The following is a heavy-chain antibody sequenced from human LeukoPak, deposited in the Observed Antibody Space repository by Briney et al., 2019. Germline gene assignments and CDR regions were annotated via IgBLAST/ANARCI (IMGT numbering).Heavy chain of an antibody. CDR2: ISGSGGST. CDR3: AKEKLWFGESNFDY. Sequence: GGSLRLSCAASGFTFNSYWMHWVRQAPGKGLEWVSAISGSGGSTYYADSVKGQFTISRDNSKNTLYLQMNSLRAEDTAVYYCAKEKLWFGESNFDYWGQGTLVTVSS. V-gene: IGHV3-23*01. D-gene: IGHD3-10*01. J-gene: IGHJ4*02. CDR1: GFTFNSYW.